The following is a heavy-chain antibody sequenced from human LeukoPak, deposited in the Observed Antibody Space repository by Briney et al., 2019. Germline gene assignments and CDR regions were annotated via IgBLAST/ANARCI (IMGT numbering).Heavy chain of an antibody. D-gene: IGHD5-18*01. CDR1: GDSISSNSAA. CDR3: ARGNGYTYGSYYFDY. Sequence: SQTLSLTCAISGDSISSNSAAWNWIRQSPSRGLEWPGRIYYRSKWYNDYAESVKSRITVNPDTSKNQFSLQLNSVTPEDTAVYFCARGNGYTYGSYYFDYWGQGTLVTVSS. J-gene: IGHJ4*02. V-gene: IGHV6-1*01. CDR2: IYYRSKWYN.